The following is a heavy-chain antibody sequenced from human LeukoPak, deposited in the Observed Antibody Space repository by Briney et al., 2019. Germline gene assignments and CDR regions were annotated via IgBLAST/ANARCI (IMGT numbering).Heavy chain of an antibody. CDR3: ARDKIVGATTGSYFDL. V-gene: IGHV3-7*01. CDR1: GFTFTTYW. Sequence: GGSLRLSCAASGFTFTTYWMSWVRQAPGKGLEWVANINQDRSEKYYVDSMKGRFTISRDNAKNSLYLQMNSLRAEDTAVYYCARDKIVGATTGSYFDLWGRGTLVTVSS. D-gene: IGHD1-26*01. J-gene: IGHJ2*01. CDR2: INQDRSEK.